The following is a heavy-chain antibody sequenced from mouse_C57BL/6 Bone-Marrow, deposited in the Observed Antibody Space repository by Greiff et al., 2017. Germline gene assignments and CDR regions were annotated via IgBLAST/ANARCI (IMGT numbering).Heavy chain of an antibody. V-gene: IGHV14-4*01. CDR1: GFNIKDDY. CDR2: IDPENGDT. CDR3: TYYYGSPALDY. D-gene: IGHD1-1*01. Sequence: VQLQESGAELVRPGASVKLSCTASGFNIKDDYMHWVKQRPEQGLEWIGWIDPENGDTEYASKFQGKAPITADTSSNTAYLQLSSLTSEDTAVYSCTYYYGSPALDYWGQGTTLTVSS. J-gene: IGHJ2*01.